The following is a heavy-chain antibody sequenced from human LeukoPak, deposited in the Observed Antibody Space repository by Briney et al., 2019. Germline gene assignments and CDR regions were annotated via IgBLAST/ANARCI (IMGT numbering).Heavy chain of an antibody. CDR1: GITLSNCG. J-gene: IGHJ4*02. CDR2: ISGSGGGT. Sequence: GGSLRVSCAVSGITLSNCGMSWVRQAPGKGLEWVAGISGSGGGTTYADSVKGRFTSSRDNSKNTLYLQMNSLRAEDTAVYFCAKRGVVVRVILVGFHKEAYYFDSWGQGALVIVSS. D-gene: IGHD3-10*01. CDR3: AKRGVVVRVILVGFHKEAYYFDS. V-gene: IGHV3-23*01.